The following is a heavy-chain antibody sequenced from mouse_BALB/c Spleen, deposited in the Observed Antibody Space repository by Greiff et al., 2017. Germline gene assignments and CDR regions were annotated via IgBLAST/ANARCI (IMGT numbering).Heavy chain of an antibody. V-gene: IGHV14-3*02. J-gene: IGHJ3*01. CDR2: IDRANGNT. Sequence: EVKLQESGAELVKPGASVKLSCTASGFNIKDTYMHWVKQSPEQGLEWIGRIDRANGNTKYDPKFQGQDTITADTSSNTAYLQLSSLTSEDTAVYYCASIRSFAYWGQGTLVTVSA. CDR1: GFNIKDTY. CDR3: ASIRSFAY. D-gene: IGHD1-1*01.